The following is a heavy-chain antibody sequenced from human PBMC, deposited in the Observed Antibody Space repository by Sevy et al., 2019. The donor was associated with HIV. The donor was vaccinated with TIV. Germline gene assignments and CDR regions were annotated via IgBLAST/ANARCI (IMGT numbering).Heavy chain of an antibody. D-gene: IGHD1-26*01. V-gene: IGHV1-18*01. CDR1: GYIFENYD. Sequence: ASVKVSCKASGYIFENYDITWVRQAPGRGLEWMGWIAPYNGDTSSPQKFQGRVTMTTDRSTRKAYMELNSLTSDDAGVYYCARGRAPDSGKYSFNYWGQGTLVTVSS. CDR3: ARGRAPDSGKYSFNY. CDR2: IAPYNGDT. J-gene: IGHJ4*02.